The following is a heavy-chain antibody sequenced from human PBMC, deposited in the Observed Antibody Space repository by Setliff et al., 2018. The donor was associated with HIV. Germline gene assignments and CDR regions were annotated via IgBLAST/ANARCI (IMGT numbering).Heavy chain of an antibody. CDR3: ARLRPSVADRSYFDH. D-gene: IGHD6-19*01. CDR2: FYTSGST. J-gene: IGHJ4*02. CDR1: GGSINTYY. Sequence: PSETLSLTCTVSGGSINTYYWSWIRQPAGKGLEWIGRFYTSGSTNYKPSLKSRVTMSVDSSKNQFSLKVNSVTAADTAVYYCARLRPSVADRSYFDHWGQGTLVTVSS. V-gene: IGHV4-4*07.